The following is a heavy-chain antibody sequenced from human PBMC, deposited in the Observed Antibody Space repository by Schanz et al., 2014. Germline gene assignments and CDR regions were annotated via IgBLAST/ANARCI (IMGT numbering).Heavy chain of an antibody. CDR1: GGSITSNSYY. Sequence: QLQLQESGPGLVKPSETLSLTCSVSGGSITSNSYYWGWIRQSPGRGLEWIVYVFTSGTTYYNPSLEGRVTISGATSENQFPLRPPSATAADTAVYFCARRHGLIRGILIGDDWGRGTLVTVSS. D-gene: IGHD3-10*01. J-gene: IGHJ4*02. CDR2: VFTSGTT. CDR3: ARRHGLIRGILIGDD. V-gene: IGHV4-39*01.